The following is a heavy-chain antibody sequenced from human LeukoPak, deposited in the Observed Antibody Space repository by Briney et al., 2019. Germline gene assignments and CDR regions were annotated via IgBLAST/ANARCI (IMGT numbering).Heavy chain of an antibody. J-gene: IGHJ4*02. Sequence: GGSLRLSCAASGFTFSNYWMSWVRQAPGKGLEWVSGISWNSGSIGYADSVKGRFTISRDNAKNSLYLQMNSLRAEDTALYYCAKGVHGVDYFDYWGQGTLVTVSS. D-gene: IGHD4-17*01. CDR1: GFTFSNYW. V-gene: IGHV3-9*01. CDR3: AKGVHGVDYFDY. CDR2: ISWNSGSI.